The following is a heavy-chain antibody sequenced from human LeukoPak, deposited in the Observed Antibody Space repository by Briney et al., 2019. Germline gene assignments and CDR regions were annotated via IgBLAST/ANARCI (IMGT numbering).Heavy chain of an antibody. D-gene: IGHD3-10*01. CDR1: GGSISSGDYY. Sequence: SQTLSLTCTVSGGSISSGDYYWSWIRQPPGKGLEWIGYIYYSGSTYYNPSLKSRVTISVDTSKNQFSLKLSSVAAADTAVYYCARCITMVRGVPYYFDYWGQGTLVTVSS. V-gene: IGHV4-30-4*01. CDR3: ARCITMVRGVPYYFDY. J-gene: IGHJ4*02. CDR2: IYYSGST.